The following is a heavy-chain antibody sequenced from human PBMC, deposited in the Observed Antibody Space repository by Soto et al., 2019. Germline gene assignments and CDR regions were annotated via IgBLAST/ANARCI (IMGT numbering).Heavy chain of an antibody. CDR3: ARDPFTLLRGVIPYLDY. D-gene: IGHD3-10*01. J-gene: IGHJ4*02. CDR1: GYTLMSYP. Sequence: GASVKGSCKASGYTLMSYPLYWVRQAPGQRPEWMGWINAGDDITQFSQKFQGRLTFTRDTSASTGYMELRSLRSEDTAVYYCARDPFTLLRGVIPYLDYWGQGTPVTVS. V-gene: IGHV1-3*01. CDR2: INAGDDIT.